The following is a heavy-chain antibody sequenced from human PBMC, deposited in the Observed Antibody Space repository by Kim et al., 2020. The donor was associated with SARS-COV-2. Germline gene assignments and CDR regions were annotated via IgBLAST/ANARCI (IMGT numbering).Heavy chain of an antibody. CDR3: ARAGDSEWLVLAV. Sequence: GGSLRLSCAASGFTFSSYAMHWVRQAPGKGLEWVAVISSDGSNKYYADSVKGRFTISRDNSKNTLFLQLNSLRAEDTAVYYCARAGDSEWLVLAVWGQGTLVTVSS. V-gene: IGHV3-30*04. J-gene: IGHJ4*02. CDR1: GFTFSSYA. CDR2: ISSDGSNK. D-gene: IGHD3-3*01.